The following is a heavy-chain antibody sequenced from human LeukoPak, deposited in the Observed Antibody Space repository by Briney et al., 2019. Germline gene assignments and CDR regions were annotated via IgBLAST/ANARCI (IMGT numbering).Heavy chain of an antibody. Sequence: PGGSLRLSCAASGFTFSSYWMSWVRQAPGKGLEWVANIKQDGSEKYYVDSVKGRFTISRDNAKNSLYLQMNSLRAEDTAVYYCTRDGEYASSLFDYWGQGTLVTVSS. CDR3: TRDGEYASSLFDY. J-gene: IGHJ4*02. D-gene: IGHD3-10*01. CDR2: IKQDGSEK. V-gene: IGHV3-7*01. CDR1: GFTFSSYW.